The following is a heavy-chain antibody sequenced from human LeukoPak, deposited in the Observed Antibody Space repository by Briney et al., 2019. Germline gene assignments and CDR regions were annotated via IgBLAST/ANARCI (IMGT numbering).Heavy chain of an antibody. CDR3: ARDDCSSISCYHNWFDP. CDR2: IKQDGSEK. D-gene: IGHD2-2*01. Sequence: GGSLRLSCAASGFTLRSYWMSWVRQAPGKGLEWVANIKQDGSEKYYVVSVKGRFTISRDNAKNSLYLQMNSLRAEDTAVYYCARDDCSSISCYHNWFDPWGQGTLVTVSS. CDR1: GFTLRSYW. V-gene: IGHV3-7*01. J-gene: IGHJ5*02.